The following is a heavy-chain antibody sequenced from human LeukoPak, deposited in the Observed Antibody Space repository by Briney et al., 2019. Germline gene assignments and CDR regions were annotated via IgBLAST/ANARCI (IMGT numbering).Heavy chain of an antibody. CDR3: ARDRGYSSSYFDY. CDR2: INPNSGGT. Sequence: ASVKVSCKASGYTFTGYYMHWVRQAPGQGLEWMGWINPNSGGTNYAQKFQGRVTMTRDTSISTAYMELSRLRSDDTAVYNCARDRGYSSSYFDYWGQGTLVTVSS. CDR1: GYTFTGYY. D-gene: IGHD6-13*01. V-gene: IGHV1-2*02. J-gene: IGHJ4*02.